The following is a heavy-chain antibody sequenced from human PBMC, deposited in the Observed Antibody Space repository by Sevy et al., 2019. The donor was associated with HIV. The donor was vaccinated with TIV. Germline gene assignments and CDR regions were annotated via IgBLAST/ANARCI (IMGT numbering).Heavy chain of an antibody. Sequence: GGSLRLSCAASGFTFSSYSMNWVRQAPGKGLEWVSSISSSSSYIYYADSVKGRFTISRDNAKNSLYLQMNSLRAEDTAVYYCARAGFVDFWSCSPYYFDYWGQGTLVTVSS. V-gene: IGHV3-21*01. D-gene: IGHD3-3*01. CDR3: ARAGFVDFWSCSPYYFDY. J-gene: IGHJ4*02. CDR1: GFTFSSYS. CDR2: ISSSSSYI.